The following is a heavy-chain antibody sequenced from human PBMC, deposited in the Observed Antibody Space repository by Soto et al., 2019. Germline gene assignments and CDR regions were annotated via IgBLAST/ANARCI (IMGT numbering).Heavy chain of an antibody. V-gene: IGHV4-59*01. CDR1: GGSISSYY. CDR2: IYYSGST. D-gene: IGHD1-26*01. J-gene: IGHJ5*02. Sequence: KTSETLSLTCTVSGGSISSYYWSWIRQPPGKGLEWIGYIYYSGSTNYNPSLKSRVTISVDTSKNQFSLKLSSVTAADTAVYYCAREVSWDTLSNPVPFDPWGQGTLVTVSS. CDR3: AREVSWDTLSNPVPFDP.